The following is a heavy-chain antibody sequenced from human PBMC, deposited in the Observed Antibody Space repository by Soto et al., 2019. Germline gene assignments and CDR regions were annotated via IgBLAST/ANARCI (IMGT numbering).Heavy chain of an antibody. CDR1: GFTFSSYW. J-gene: IGHJ4*02. CDR2: INSDGSST. CDR3: ARGPYAAAAFDY. Sequence: GGSLRLSCAASGFTFSSYWMHWVRQAPGKGLVWVSRINSDGSSTSYADSVKGRFTISRDNAKNTLYLQMNSLRAEDTAVYYCARGPYAAAAFDYWGQGTLVTVS. V-gene: IGHV3-74*01. D-gene: IGHD6-13*01.